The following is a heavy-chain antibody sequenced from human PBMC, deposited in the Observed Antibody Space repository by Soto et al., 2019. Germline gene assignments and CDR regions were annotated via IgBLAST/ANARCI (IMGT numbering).Heavy chain of an antibody. Sequence: SETLSLTCTVSGDSISSGDYYWSWIRQPPGKGLEWIGSIYYSGSTNYKPSLKSRATISVDTSKNQFSLKLSSVTAADTAVYYCARVTSGYRPHFEYWGQGTLVTVSS. D-gene: IGHD3-3*01. CDR1: GDSISSGDYY. CDR2: IYYSGST. J-gene: IGHJ4*02. CDR3: ARVTSGYRPHFEY. V-gene: IGHV4-61*08.